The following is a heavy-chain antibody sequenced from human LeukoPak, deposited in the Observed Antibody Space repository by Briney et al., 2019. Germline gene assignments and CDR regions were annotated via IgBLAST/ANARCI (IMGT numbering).Heavy chain of an antibody. Sequence: GRSLRLSCAASGFTLSSYAMHWVRQAPGKGLEWGAIISYDGSNEHYADSVKGRFTISRDNSKSTLYLQMNSLRAEDTAIYYCTRGRGSYSLDYWGRGTLVTVSS. V-gene: IGHV3-30*01. CDR3: TRGRGSYSLDY. D-gene: IGHD1-26*01. CDR2: ISYDGSNE. CDR1: GFTLSSYA. J-gene: IGHJ4*02.